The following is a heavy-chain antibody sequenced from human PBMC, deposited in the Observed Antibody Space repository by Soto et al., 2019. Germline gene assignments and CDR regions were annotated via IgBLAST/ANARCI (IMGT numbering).Heavy chain of an antibody. CDR1: GYTFTSYD. J-gene: IGHJ1*01. V-gene: IGHV1-8*01. D-gene: IGHD6-13*01. Sequence: QVQLVQSGAEVKKPGASVNVSCKAAGYTFTSYDINWVRQATGQGLEWMAWMNPNSGNTGYAPNTQGRVNMTRNTSISTDYMGLSSLRFEDTAVYYSARVSSSWYRAGDSLQHWGQGTTVTVSS. CDR2: MNPNSGNT. CDR3: ARVSSSWYRAGDSLQH.